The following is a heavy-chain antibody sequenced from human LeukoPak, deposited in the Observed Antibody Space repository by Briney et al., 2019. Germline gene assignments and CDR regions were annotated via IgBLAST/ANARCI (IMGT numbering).Heavy chain of an antibody. CDR1: GFTFSSYS. V-gene: IGHV3-66*01. CDR2: IYSGGST. Sequence: GGSLRLSCAASGFTFSSYSMTWVRQAPGKGLEWVSVIYSGGSTSYADSVKGRFTISRDNSRNTVSLQMNTLRAEGTAVYYCARGNSYDSSGYPEYFQNWGQGTLVTVSS. CDR3: ARGNSYDSSGYPEYFQN. J-gene: IGHJ1*01. D-gene: IGHD3-22*01.